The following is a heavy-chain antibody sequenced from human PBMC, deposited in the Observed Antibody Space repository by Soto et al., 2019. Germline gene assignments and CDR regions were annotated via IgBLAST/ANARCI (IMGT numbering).Heavy chain of an antibody. Sequence: GGSLRLSCAASGFTFSSYAMSWVRQAPGKGLEWVSAISGGGGGTYYAVSVKGRFTTSRDNSKNTLYLQMNSLRAEDTAVYYCAQTLTAAGTNYWGQGTLVTVSS. CDR3: AQTLTAAGTNY. V-gene: IGHV3-23*01. D-gene: IGHD6-13*01. CDR2: ISGGGGGT. CDR1: GFTFSSYA. J-gene: IGHJ4*02.